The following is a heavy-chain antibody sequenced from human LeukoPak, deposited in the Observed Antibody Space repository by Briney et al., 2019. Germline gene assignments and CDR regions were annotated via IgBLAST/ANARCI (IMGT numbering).Heavy chain of an antibody. CDR2: IRYDGSNK. D-gene: IGHD5-12*01. J-gene: IGHJ6*03. V-gene: IGHV3-30*02. Sequence: PGGSLRLSCAASGFTFSSYGMHWVRLAPGKGLEWVAFIRYDGSNKYYADSVKGRFTISRDNSKNTLYLQMNSLRAEDTAVYYCAKVGGYSGYDPAYYYYYYMDVWGKGTTVTISS. CDR3: AKVGGYSGYDPAYYYYYYMDV. CDR1: GFTFSSYG.